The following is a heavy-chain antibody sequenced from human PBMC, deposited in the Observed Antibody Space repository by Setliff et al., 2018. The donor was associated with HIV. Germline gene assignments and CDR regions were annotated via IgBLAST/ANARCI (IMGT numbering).Heavy chain of an antibody. J-gene: IGHJ3*02. D-gene: IGHD2-2*01. CDR2: ISAYNGNT. CDR1: GYTFSTYG. V-gene: IGHV1-18*01. CDR3: ARDRGVYCISSSCYSPVDAFDI. Sequence: VASVKVSCKASGYTFSTYGISWVRQAPGQGLEWMGWISAYNGNTNYAQKLQGRVTVTTDTSTSTADMELRGLRSDDTAVYYCARDRGVYCISSSCYSPVDAFDIWGQGTMVTVSS.